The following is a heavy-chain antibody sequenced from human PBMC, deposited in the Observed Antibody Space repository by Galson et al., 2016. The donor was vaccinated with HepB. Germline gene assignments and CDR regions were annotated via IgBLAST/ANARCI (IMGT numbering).Heavy chain of an antibody. CDR1: GFTFRTYW. J-gene: IGHJ4*02. CDR2: ISSDGLTT. CDR3: ARDQTRQGPTTFDN. V-gene: IGHV3-74*03. D-gene: IGHD1-26*01. Sequence: SLRLSCAASGFTFRTYWMHWVRQSPGMGLVWVSRISSDGLTTTYADSVKGRFTISRDNGRNTLYLQMNSLRAEDTGVYYCARDQTRQGPTTFDNWGQGTLVTVSS.